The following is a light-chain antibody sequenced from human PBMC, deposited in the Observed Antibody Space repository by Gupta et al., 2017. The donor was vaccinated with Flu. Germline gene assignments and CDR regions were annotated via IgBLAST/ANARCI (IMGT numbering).Light chain of an antibody. J-gene: IGKJ1*01. CDR2: KAS. Sequence: SPSNVSASVGDRGTSPCRDSQSSSSFLEWEQQKPEQAPKLMIYKASRGDIGATLRFSGGGYAKEFTHTSSRRQQDDCENYYGQQDHTYWTFGQGTKVEIK. CDR1: QSSSSF. CDR3: QQDHTYWT. V-gene: IGKV1-5*03.